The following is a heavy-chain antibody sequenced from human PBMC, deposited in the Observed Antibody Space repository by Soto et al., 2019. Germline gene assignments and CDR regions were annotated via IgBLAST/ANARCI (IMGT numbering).Heavy chain of an antibody. J-gene: IGHJ3*02. CDR3: ARDGVGASAGGAFDI. CDR1: GYTFTSYS. D-gene: IGHD1-26*01. Sequence: ASVKVSCKASGYTFTSYSMHWIRQAPGQGLEWMGIIDPTGGSTSYAQKFQGGVTMTRDTSTSTVYMELSSLRSEDTAVYYCARDGVGASAGGAFDIWGQGTKVTVSS. V-gene: IGHV1-46*01. CDR2: IDPTGGST.